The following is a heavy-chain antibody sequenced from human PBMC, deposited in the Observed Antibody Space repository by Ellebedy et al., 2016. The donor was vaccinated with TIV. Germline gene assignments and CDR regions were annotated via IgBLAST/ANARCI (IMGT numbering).Heavy chain of an antibody. CDR3: ARGVVAAVTDAFDI. Sequence: PGGSLRLSYAASGFTFSDYYMSWIRQAPGKGLEYIAYIRSSDSSTSYASSVKGRFTISSDNAKNSLYLQMNSLRAEDTAVYYCARGVVAAVTDAFDIWGQGTMVTVSS. V-gene: IGHV3-11*01. CDR1: GFTFSDYY. CDR2: IRSSDSST. D-gene: IGHD2-15*01. J-gene: IGHJ3*02.